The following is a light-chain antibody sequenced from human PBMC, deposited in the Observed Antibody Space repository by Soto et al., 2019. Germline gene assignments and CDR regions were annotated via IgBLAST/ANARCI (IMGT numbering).Light chain of an antibody. V-gene: IGKV1-39*01. J-gene: IGKJ2*01. CDR1: QRIATY. Sequence: DIQMTQSPSSLSASVGDRVTITCRASQRIATYLNSYRQKPGKAPELLIYAASSLQSGVPSTFSGSGSGTDFTLTISSLQPEDFATYYCQQSYSTPRTFGQGTKLEI. CDR3: QQSYSTPRT. CDR2: AAS.